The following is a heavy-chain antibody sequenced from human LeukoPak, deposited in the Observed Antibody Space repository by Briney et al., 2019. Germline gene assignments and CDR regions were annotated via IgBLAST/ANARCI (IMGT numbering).Heavy chain of an antibody. D-gene: IGHD1-26*01. V-gene: IGHV1-69*05. CDR3: AEINLVEEGGRFVNWLDP. CDR2: ITDMFRTG. CDR1: GGIFRSYG. Sequence: SVKVSCKASGGIFRSYGVSWVRQAPGQGLEWMGGITDMFRTGNYAQKFQGRVTITTDESTRTAYMELSSLTFEDTAVYYCAEINLVEEGGRFVNWLDPWGQGTLVTVSS. J-gene: IGHJ5*02.